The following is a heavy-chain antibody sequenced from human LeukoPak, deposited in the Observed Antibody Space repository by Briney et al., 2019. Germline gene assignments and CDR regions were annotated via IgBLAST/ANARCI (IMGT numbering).Heavy chain of an antibody. Sequence: PSQTLSLTCTVSGGSISSGSYYWSWIRQPAGKGLEWIGRVYTSGSTNYNPSLKSRVTISVDTSKNQFSLKLSSVTAADTAAYYCARGQDIVVVPAARGFDPWGQGTLVTVSS. CDR2: VYTSGST. D-gene: IGHD2-2*01. CDR3: ARGQDIVVVPAARGFDP. CDR1: GGSISSGSYY. V-gene: IGHV4-61*02. J-gene: IGHJ5*02.